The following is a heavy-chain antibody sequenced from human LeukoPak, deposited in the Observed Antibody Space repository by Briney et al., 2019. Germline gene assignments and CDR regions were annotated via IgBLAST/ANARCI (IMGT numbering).Heavy chain of an antibody. V-gene: IGHV3-53*01. CDR1: GFTFSSYW. Sequence: PGGSLRLSCAASGFTFSSYWMHWVRQAPGKGLEWVSVIYSGGNTYYADSVKGRFTISRDNSRNTLYLQINSLRPEDTAVYYCARDGCSTTSCYVDWGQGTLVTVSS. J-gene: IGHJ4*02. D-gene: IGHD2-2*01. CDR2: IYSGGNT. CDR3: ARDGCSTTSCYVD.